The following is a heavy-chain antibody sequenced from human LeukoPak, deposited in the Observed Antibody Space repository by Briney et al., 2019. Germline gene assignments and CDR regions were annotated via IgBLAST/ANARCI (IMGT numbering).Heavy chain of an antibody. D-gene: IGHD3-22*01. Sequence: GGSLRLSCAASGFTFSDHYMDWVRHAPGKGLEWVGRSRDKANSYTTEYAASVKGRFTISRDDSQNSLYLQMNSLKTEDTAVYYCASARPDSSRYYYFDFWGQGTLVTVSS. CDR1: GFTFSDHY. CDR2: SRDKANSYTT. V-gene: IGHV3-72*01. CDR3: ASARPDSSRYYYFDF. J-gene: IGHJ4*02.